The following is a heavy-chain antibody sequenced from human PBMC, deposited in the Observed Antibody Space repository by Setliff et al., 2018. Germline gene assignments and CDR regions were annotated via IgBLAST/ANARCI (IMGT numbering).Heavy chain of an antibody. D-gene: IGHD5-12*01. J-gene: IGHJ3*01. Sequence: PSETLSLTCTVSGGSISDSHYYWGWFCQPPGMRPEWIGTVYYSGSIYYNPSLKSRVTLFVDTSKDQFSLRLTSMTAADTAVYYCARQVEMATIAFGVWGQGTMVTVSS. CDR1: GGSISDSHYY. V-gene: IGHV4-39*01. CDR3: ARQVEMATIAFGV. CDR2: VYYSGSI.